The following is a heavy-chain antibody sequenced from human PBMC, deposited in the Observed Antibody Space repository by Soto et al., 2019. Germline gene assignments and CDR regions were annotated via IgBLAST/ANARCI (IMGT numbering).Heavy chain of an antibody. D-gene: IGHD3-16*01. Sequence: SETLSLTCTVSGFSISSGHYWGWIRQSPGKGLEWIGVIHHSGSTRYNPSLRSRISMSMEASRNQFSLNLDSVTAPDTALYFCARTYTAGNQTGQGRDAFDIWGQGTVVTVSS. CDR2: IHHSGST. CDR3: ARTYTAGNQTGQGRDAFDI. V-gene: IGHV4-38-2*02. CDR1: GFSISSGHY. J-gene: IGHJ3*02.